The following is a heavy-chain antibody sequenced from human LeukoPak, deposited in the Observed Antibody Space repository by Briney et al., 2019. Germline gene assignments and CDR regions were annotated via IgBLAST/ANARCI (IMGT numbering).Heavy chain of an antibody. CDR2: ISGSGGST. D-gene: IGHD3-22*01. Sequence: PGGSLRLSCAASGFTFSSYAMSCVRQAPGKGLEWVSAISGSGGSTYYADSVKGRFTISRDNSKNTLYLQMNSLRAEDTAVYYCAKPPGVHYDSLFHHWGQGTLVTVSS. V-gene: IGHV3-23*01. CDR1: GFTFSSYA. J-gene: IGHJ1*01. CDR3: AKPPGVHYDSLFHH.